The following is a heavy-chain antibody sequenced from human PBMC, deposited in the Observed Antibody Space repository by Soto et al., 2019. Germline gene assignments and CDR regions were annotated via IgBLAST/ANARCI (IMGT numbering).Heavy chain of an antibody. Sequence: QITLKESGPTLVKPTQTLTLTCTFSGFSLSTSRVGVGWIRQPPGKALEWLAVIYWDDAKTYRPSLKSRLTIAXDTSKNQVDLTMTSMDPVDTATYYCAHAYGGRSLYWGQGTLVTVSS. CDR1: GFSLSTSRVG. V-gene: IGHV2-5*02. CDR2: IYWDDAK. CDR3: AHAYGGRSLY. D-gene: IGHD1-26*01. J-gene: IGHJ4*02.